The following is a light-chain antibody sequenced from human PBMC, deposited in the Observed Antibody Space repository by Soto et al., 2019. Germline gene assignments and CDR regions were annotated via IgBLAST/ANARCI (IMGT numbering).Light chain of an antibody. Sequence: EIVMTQSPATVSVSPGERATLSSRASQSVGANLAWYQQKPAQSPRLLIYDASTRATGLPARFSGSGSGTEFTLTISSLQSEDFAVYYCQQYSNWPRRTFGQGTKLEIK. CDR3: QQYSNWPRRT. CDR2: DAS. CDR1: QSVGAN. J-gene: IGKJ2*01. V-gene: IGKV3D-15*01.